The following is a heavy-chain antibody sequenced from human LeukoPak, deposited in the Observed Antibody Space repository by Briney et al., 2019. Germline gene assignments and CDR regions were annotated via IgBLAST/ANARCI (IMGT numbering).Heavy chain of an antibody. Sequence: SETLSLTCTVSGGSISSGDYCWSWIRQPPGKGLEWIGYIYYSGSTYYNPSLMSRLTISVDTTKNQFSLKLSSVTAADTAVYYCARDHVKLGSGRSVDYWGQGTLVTVSS. V-gene: IGHV4-30-4*01. CDR2: IYYSGST. CDR3: ARDHVKLGSGRSVDY. CDR1: GGSISSGDYC. J-gene: IGHJ4*02. D-gene: IGHD3-10*01.